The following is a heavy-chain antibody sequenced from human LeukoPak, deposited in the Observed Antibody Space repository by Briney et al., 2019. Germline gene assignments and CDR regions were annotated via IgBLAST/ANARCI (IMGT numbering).Heavy chain of an antibody. CDR2: ITHRGNT. V-gene: IGHV4-34*01. CDR1: GGSFSDYF. CDR3: ATLAVGATDTGSGWFDP. D-gene: IGHD1-26*01. Sequence: SETLSLTCAVYGGSFSDYFWSWIRQSPGRGLEWIGEITHRGNTNYNPSLKSRVTISVDTSKYQFSLKLSSVTAADTAVYYCATLAVGATDTGSGWFDPWGQGTLVTVSS. J-gene: IGHJ5*02.